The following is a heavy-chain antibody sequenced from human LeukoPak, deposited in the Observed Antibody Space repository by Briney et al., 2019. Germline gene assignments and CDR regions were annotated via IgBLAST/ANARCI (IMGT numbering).Heavy chain of an antibody. CDR2: ISYDGSNK. V-gene: IGHV3-30*18. CDR1: GFTFSSYG. Sequence: PGGSLRLSCAASGFTFSSYGMHWVRQAPGKGLEWVAVISYDGSNKYYADSVKGRFTISRDNSKNTLYLQMNSLRAEDTAVYYCAKEGLRGDAFDIWGQGTMVTVSS. J-gene: IGHJ3*02. CDR3: AKEGLRGDAFDI. D-gene: IGHD2-15*01.